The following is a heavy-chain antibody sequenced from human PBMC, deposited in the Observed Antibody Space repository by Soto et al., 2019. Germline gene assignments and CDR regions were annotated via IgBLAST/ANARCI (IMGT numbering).Heavy chain of an antibody. J-gene: IGHJ4*02. Sequence: GESLRLSCVASGFTFGSYAMTWVRRAPGKGLEWVSTINDNGNLRYYAESVRGRFTISRDNSKNTLYLQLNNLRAEDSARYYCAKAFGDWYPFEKWGLGALVTVSS. CDR1: GFTFGSYA. CDR3: AKAFGDWYPFEK. CDR2: INDNGNLR. V-gene: IGHV3-23*01. D-gene: IGHD2-21*02.